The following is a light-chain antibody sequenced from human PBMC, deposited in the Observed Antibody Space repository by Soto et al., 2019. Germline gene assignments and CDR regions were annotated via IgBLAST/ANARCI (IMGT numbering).Light chain of an antibody. J-gene: IGLJ2*01. CDR1: KLGDVY. Sequence: SYELTQPPSVSVSPGQTATITCSGDKLGDVYACWYQQKVGQSPVLVIYQDARRPSGIPERFSGSNSGTTATLTITGTQADDEGDYYCQAWDNTAGVVFGGGTKLTVL. CDR2: QDA. V-gene: IGLV3-1*01. CDR3: QAWDNTAGVV.